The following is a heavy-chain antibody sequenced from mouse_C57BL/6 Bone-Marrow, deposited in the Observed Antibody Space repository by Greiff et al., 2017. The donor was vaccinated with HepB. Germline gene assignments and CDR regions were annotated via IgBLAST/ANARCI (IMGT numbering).Heavy chain of an antibody. CDR2: INPGSGGT. Sequence: QVQLKESGAELVRPGTSVKVSCKASGYAFTNYLIEWVKQRPGQGLEWIGVINPGSGGTNYNEKFKGKATLTADKSSSTAYMQLSSLTSEDSAVYFCARGEGLAMDYWGQGTSVTVSS. CDR1: GYAFTNYL. J-gene: IGHJ4*01. V-gene: IGHV1-54*01. CDR3: ARGEGLAMDY.